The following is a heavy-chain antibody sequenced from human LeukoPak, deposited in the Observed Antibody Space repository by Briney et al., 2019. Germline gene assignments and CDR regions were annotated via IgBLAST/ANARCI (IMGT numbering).Heavy chain of an antibody. J-gene: IGHJ6*02. CDR1: GYTFTGYY. V-gene: IGHV1-2*02. Sequence: ASVKVSCKASGYTFTGYYMHWVRQAPGQGLEWMGWINPNSGGTNYAQKFQGRVTMTRDTSISTAYMELSRLRSDDTAVYYCARSLRYFDHYYYYYYGMDVWGQGTTVTVSS. CDR3: ARSLRYFDHYYYYYYGMDV. CDR2: INPNSGGT. D-gene: IGHD3-9*01.